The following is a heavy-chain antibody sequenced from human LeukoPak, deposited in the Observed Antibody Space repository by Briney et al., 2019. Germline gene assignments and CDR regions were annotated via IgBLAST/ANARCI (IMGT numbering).Heavy chain of an antibody. J-gene: IGHJ3*02. CDR2: MSAYNGNT. V-gene: IGHV1-18*01. D-gene: IGHD3-22*01. CDR1: GYTFTSYG. CDR3: ARDLVSHNYYDSSGYAFDI. Sequence: ASVKVSCKASGYTFTSYGISWVRQAPGQGLEWMGWMSAYNGNTHYAQKLQDRVTMSTDTSTSTAYMELRSLRSDDTAVYYCARDLVSHNYYDSSGYAFDIWGQGTMVTVSS.